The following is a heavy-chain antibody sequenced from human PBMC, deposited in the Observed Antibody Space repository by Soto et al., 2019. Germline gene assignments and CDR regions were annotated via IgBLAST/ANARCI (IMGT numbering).Heavy chain of an antibody. Sequence: SVKVSCKASGGTFNSYDINWVRQAPGQGLEWMGGIIPIVETPKYAQKFQGRVTITADESTNTVYMELSSLRSEDTAMYYCARLPRPNYYDTSGFFKDNWFDPWGQGTLVTVSS. CDR1: GGTFNSYD. CDR3: ARLPRPNYYDTSGFFKDNWFDP. J-gene: IGHJ5*02. D-gene: IGHD3-22*01. CDR2: IIPIVETP. V-gene: IGHV1-69*13.